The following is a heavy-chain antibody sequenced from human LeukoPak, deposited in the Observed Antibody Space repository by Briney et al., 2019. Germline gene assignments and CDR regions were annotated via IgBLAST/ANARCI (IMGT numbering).Heavy chain of an antibody. D-gene: IGHD3-22*01. CDR3: ARVGHDSSGYYPDFDY. Sequence: ASVTVSCTASGYTFTSYGISWVRQAPGQGLEWMGWISAYNGNTNYAQELQGRVTMTTDTSTSTAYMELRSLRSDDTAVYYCARVGHDSSGYYPDFDYWGQGTLVTVSS. CDR1: GYTFTSYG. J-gene: IGHJ4*02. CDR2: ISAYNGNT. V-gene: IGHV1-18*01.